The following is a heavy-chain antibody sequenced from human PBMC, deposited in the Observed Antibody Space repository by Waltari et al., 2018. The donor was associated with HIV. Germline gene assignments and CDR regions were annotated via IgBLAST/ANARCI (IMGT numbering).Heavy chain of an antibody. Sequence: EVQLVQSGAEVKKPGESLKISCKGSGYNFTTYWIGWVRQMPGKGLEWMVIVYPVDSDTRYSPAFRGQVTISADKSMSTAYLQWSSLQASDTAIYYCARLGYCSSARCPSGYYYSYGMGVWGQGTTVTVSS. D-gene: IGHD2-2*01. J-gene: IGHJ6*02. CDR3: ARLGYCSSARCPSGYYYSYGMGV. CDR2: VYPVDSDT. V-gene: IGHV5-51*01. CDR1: GYNFTTYW.